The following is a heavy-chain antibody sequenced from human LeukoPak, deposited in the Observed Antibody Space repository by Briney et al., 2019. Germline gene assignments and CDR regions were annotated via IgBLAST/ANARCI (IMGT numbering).Heavy chain of an antibody. D-gene: IGHD3-9*01. CDR1: GGSIRSSNSF. CDR3: AEGTGYFDPFDY. J-gene: IGHJ4*02. Sequence: SETLSLTCSVSGGSIRSSNSFWGWIRQPPGERLEWIATIYYNGNTYYNPSLQSRVTISVDTSTNQFSLKLSSVTAADTAVYYCAEGTGYFDPFDYWGQGTLVTVSS. V-gene: IGHV4-39*07. CDR2: IYYNGNT.